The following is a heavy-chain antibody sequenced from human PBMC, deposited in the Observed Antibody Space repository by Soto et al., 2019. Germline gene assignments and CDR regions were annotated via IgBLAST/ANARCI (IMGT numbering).Heavy chain of an antibody. CDR3: AGRYCTNGVCYTNYYYYIDV. D-gene: IGHD2-8*01. Sequence: GXSLRLSCAASGFTFSTYALSWVRQAPVDGLEWVSTITTSGGNTYYADSVQGRFTISRDNSKSTLYLQMNSLRAEDTAVYYCAGRYCTNGVCYTNYYYYIDVWGKGTTVTVSS. J-gene: IGHJ6*03. CDR2: ITTSGGNT. CDR1: GFTFSTYA. V-gene: IGHV3-23*01.